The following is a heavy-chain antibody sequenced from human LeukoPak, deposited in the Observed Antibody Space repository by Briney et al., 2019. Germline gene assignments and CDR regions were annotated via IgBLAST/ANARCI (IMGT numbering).Heavy chain of an antibody. D-gene: IGHD5-24*01. CDR3: ARGQFSVFDI. Sequence: SHTLSLTFSIAGDNIYVSNVAWNWIRQSPSRGLEWVGRTYSSANWRYDFGSSVQGRITINPDSTKKQFTLQLTSVSPDDTAVYYCARGQFSVFDIWGQGTRVIVSS. CDR1: GDNIYVSNVA. CDR2: TYSSANWRY. J-gene: IGHJ3*02. V-gene: IGHV6-1*01.